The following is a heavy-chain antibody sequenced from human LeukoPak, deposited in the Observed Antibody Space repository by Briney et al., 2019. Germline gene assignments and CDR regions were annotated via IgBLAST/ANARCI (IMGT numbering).Heavy chain of an antibody. D-gene: IGHD3-22*01. J-gene: IGHJ4*02. Sequence: SETLSLTCTVSGVSVSSGSYYWSWIRQPPGKGLEWIGYIYYSGSTNYNPSLKSRVTISVDTSKNQFSLKLSSVTAADTAVYYCARATWLPVGLYYYDSSGYYYYFDYWGQGTLVTVSS. CDR1: GVSVSSGSYY. V-gene: IGHV4-61*01. CDR2: IYYSGST. CDR3: ARATWLPVGLYYYDSSGYYYYFDY.